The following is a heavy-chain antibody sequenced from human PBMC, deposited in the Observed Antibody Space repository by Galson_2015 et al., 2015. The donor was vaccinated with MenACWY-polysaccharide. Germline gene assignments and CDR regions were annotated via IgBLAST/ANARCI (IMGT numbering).Heavy chain of an antibody. V-gene: IGHV1-69*13. Sequence: SVKVSCKVSGGTFSSYGIIWVRQAPGQGLECMGGITSIFETANYAPNFQDRVTTAADDSTSTTYMEMSNLRFEDTAVYYCARLSTVASSGGFGFWGQGTLVTVSS. D-gene: IGHD4-23*01. J-gene: IGHJ4*02. CDR3: ARLSTVASSGGFGF. CDR2: ITSIFETA. CDR1: GGTFSSYG.